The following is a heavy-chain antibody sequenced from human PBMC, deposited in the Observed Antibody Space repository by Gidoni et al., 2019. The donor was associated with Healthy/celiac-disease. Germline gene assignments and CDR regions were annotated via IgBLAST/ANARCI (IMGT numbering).Heavy chain of an antibody. CDR2: IIPILGIA. Sequence: QVQLVQSGAEVKKPGSSVKVSCKASGGTFSSYTISWVRQAPGQGLEWMGRIIPILGIANYAQKFQGRVTITADKSTSTAYMELSSLRSEDTAVYYCARDAPLPFGRDGYNFQPFFDYWGQGTLVTVSS. CDR3: ARDAPLPFGRDGYNFQPFFDY. V-gene: IGHV1-69*08. D-gene: IGHD5-12*01. CDR1: GGTFSSYT. J-gene: IGHJ4*02.